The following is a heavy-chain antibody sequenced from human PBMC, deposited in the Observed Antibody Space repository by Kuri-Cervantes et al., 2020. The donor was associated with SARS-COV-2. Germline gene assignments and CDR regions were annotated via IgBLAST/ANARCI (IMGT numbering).Heavy chain of an antibody. CDR2: ISGNGGST. CDR1: GFTFSSYA. CDR3: AKDLRLLWFGELLGFDP. Sequence: GGSLRLSCAVSGFTFSSYAMSWVRQAPGKGLEWVSAISGNGGSTYYADSVKGRFTISRDNSKNTLYLQMNSLRAEDTAVYYCAKDLRLLWFGELLGFDPWGQGTLVTVSS. J-gene: IGHJ5*02. V-gene: IGHV3-23*01. D-gene: IGHD3-10*01.